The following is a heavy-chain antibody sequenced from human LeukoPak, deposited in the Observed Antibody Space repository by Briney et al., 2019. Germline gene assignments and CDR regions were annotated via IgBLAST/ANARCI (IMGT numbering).Heavy chain of an antibody. CDR3: ATLQSSGYDYSDY. CDR2: IYNSGST. Sequence: SETLSLTCVVSGGSITSYYWSWIRQSPGKGLEWIGKIYNSGSTNYNPSLKSRVTISVDTSKNQFSLKLSSVTAADTAVYYCATLQSSGYDYSDYWGQGILVTVSS. J-gene: IGHJ4*02. V-gene: IGHV4-59*01. D-gene: IGHD3-22*01. CDR1: GGSITSYY.